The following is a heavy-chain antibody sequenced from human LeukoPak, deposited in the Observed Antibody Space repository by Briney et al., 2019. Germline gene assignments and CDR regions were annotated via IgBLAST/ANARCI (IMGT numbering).Heavy chain of an antibody. V-gene: IGHV3-23*01. Sequence: PGGSLRLSCAASGFTFSSYAMSWVGQAPGRGLNGVAGISGSGVSTYYADSVKGRFTISRDNSKNTLYLQMNSLRAEDTAVYYCAKDGLDRSGYYPSPFDYWGQGTLVTVSS. CDR2: ISGSGVST. J-gene: IGHJ4*02. D-gene: IGHD3-22*01. CDR1: GFTFSSYA. CDR3: AKDGLDRSGYYPSPFDY.